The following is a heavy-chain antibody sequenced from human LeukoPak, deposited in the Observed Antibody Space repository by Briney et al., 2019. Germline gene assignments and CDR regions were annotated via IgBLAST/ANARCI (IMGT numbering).Heavy chain of an antibody. CDR3: ARGVNSGYFDY. J-gene: IGHJ4*03. CDR1: GGSISSYY. V-gene: IGHV4-59*01. Sequence: SETLSLTCTVSGGSISSYYWSWIRQPPGKGLEWIGYIYYSGSTNYNPSLKSRVTISVDTSKNQFSLKLSSVTAADTAVYYCARGVNSGYFDYCGQGTLVTASS. D-gene: IGHD1-26*01. CDR2: IYYSGST.